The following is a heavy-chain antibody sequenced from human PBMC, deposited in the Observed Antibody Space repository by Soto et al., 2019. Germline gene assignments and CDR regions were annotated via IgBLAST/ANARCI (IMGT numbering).Heavy chain of an antibody. CDR3: AKDFLSSGWYLGDYYGMDV. V-gene: IGHV3-30*18. CDR1: GFTFSSYG. Sequence: QVQLVESGGGVVQPGRSLRLSCAASGFTFSSYGMHWVRQAPGTGLEWVAVISYDGSNKYYADSVKGRFTISRDNSKNTLYLQMNSLRAEDTAVYYCAKDFLSSGWYLGDYYGMDVWGQGTTVTVSS. J-gene: IGHJ6*02. D-gene: IGHD6-19*01. CDR2: ISYDGSNK.